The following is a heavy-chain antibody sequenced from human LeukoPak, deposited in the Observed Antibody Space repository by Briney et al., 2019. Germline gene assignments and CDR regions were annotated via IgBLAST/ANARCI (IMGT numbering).Heavy chain of an antibody. D-gene: IGHD1-26*01. Sequence: GGSLRLSCAASGFTFSNYTMNWVRQAPGKGLEWVSSISGSSDYIYYADSLKGRFTISRDNAKNSLYLQMHSLRAEDTAVFYCARDLRLEHVGEYDAFDIWGQGTMVTVSS. CDR3: ARDLRLEHVGEYDAFDI. CDR1: GFTFSNYT. V-gene: IGHV3-21*01. CDR2: ISGSSDYI. J-gene: IGHJ3*02.